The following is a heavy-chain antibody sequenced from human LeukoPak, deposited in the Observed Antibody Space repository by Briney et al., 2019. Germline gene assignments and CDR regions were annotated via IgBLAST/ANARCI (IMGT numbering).Heavy chain of an antibody. CDR1: GFTFSSYA. CDR3: AKGGVVVPAAMAFLWNYYYYMDV. D-gene: IGHD2-2*01. J-gene: IGHJ6*03. CDR2: ISGSGGST. V-gene: IGHV3-23*01. Sequence: PGGSLRLSCAASGFTFSSYAMSWVRQAPGKGLEWVSAISGSGGSTYYADSVKGRFTISRDNSKNTLYLQMNSLRAEDTAVYYCAKGGVVVPAAMAFLWNYYYYMDVWGKGPRSPSP.